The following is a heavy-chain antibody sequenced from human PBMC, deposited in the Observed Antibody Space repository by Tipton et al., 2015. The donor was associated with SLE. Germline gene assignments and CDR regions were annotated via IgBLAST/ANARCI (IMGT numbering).Heavy chain of an antibody. CDR2: IYYSGST. Sequence: TLSLTSTVSCGSISSSSSYWGWMRQPPGKGLEWIGSIYYSGSTYYNPSLKRRVTISVDTSQTQFSLQLSSVTAADTAVYYCARDLTYGSGSYFDYWGQGTLVTVSS. V-gene: IGHV4-39*07. J-gene: IGHJ4*02. CDR3: ARDLTYGSGSYFDY. CDR1: CGSISSSSSY. D-gene: IGHD3-10*01.